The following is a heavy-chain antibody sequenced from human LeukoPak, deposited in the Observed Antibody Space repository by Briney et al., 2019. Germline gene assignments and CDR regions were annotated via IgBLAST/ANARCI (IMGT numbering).Heavy chain of an antibody. J-gene: IGHJ5*02. V-gene: IGHV3-23*01. Sequence: QTGGSLRLSCAASGFTFSSYARSWVRQAPGKGLEWVSAISGSGGSTYYADSVKGRFTISRDNSKNTLYLQMNSLRAEDTAVYYCAKALSSGKPNWFDPWGQGTLVTVSS. D-gene: IGHD3-22*01. CDR1: GFTFSSYA. CDR3: AKALSSGKPNWFDP. CDR2: ISGSGGST.